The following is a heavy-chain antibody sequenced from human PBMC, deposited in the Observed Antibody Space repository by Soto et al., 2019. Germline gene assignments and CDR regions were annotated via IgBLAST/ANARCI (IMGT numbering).Heavy chain of an antibody. CDR2: LSSSSSYI. Sequence: GGSLRLSCAASGFTFSSYSMMWVRQAPGKGLEWVSLLSSSSSYIYFADSLKGRFTISRDNAKNSLYLQMNSLRAEDTAVYYCARVGYSSGWLPDYWGQGTLVTVSS. V-gene: IGHV3-21*01. D-gene: IGHD6-19*01. CDR3: ARVGYSSGWLPDY. CDR1: GFTFSSYS. J-gene: IGHJ4*02.